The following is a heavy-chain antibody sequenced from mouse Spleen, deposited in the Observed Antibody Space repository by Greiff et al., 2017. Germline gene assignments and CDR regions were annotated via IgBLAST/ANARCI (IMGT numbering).Heavy chain of an antibody. J-gene: IGHJ4*01. CDR1: GFTFSSYT. CDR2: ISGGGGNT. V-gene: IGHV5-9*01. CDR3: ARSEDYYAMDY. Sequence: EVKLVESGGGLVKPGGSLKLSCAASGFTFSSYTMSWVRQTPEKRLEWVATISGGGGNTYYPDSVKGRFTISRDNAKNTLYLQMSSLRSEDTALYYCARSEDYYAMDYWGQGTSVTVSS.